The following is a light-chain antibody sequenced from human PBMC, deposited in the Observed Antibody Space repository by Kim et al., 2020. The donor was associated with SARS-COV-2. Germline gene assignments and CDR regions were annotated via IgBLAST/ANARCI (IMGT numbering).Light chain of an antibody. CDR2: GNS. V-gene: IGLV1-40*01. J-gene: IGLJ2*01. CDR1: SSNIGAGYD. CDR3: QSYDSSLSGVV. Sequence: QRVPISCTGSSSNIGAGYDVHWYQQLPGTAPKLLIYGNSNRPSGVPDRFSGSKSGTSASLAITGLQAEDEADYYCQSYDSSLSGVVFGGGTKVTVL.